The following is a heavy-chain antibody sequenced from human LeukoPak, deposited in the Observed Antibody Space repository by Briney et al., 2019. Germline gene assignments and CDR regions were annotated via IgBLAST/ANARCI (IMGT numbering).Heavy chain of an antibody. Sequence: GGSLRLSCAASGFTFSDYYMSWIRQAPGKGLEWVSYISSSSSYIYYADSVKGRFTISRDNAKNSLYLQMNSLRAEDTAVYYCATDSSSFYFDYWGQGTLVTVSS. CDR1: GFTFSDYY. V-gene: IGHV3-11*06. CDR2: ISSSSSYI. D-gene: IGHD6-13*01. J-gene: IGHJ4*02. CDR3: ATDSSSFYFDY.